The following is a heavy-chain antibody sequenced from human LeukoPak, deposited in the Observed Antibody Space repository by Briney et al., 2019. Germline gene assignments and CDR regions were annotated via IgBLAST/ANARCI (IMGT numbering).Heavy chain of an antibody. CDR3: ARGGDYYGSGSSTFDY. J-gene: IGHJ4*02. CDR1: GGSVSSGSYY. V-gene: IGHV4-61*01. CDR2: VYYSGST. Sequence: SETLSLTCTVSGGSVSSGSYYWSWNRQPPGKGLEWIGYVYYSGSTNYNPSLKSRVTISVDTSKNQFSLKLSSVTAADTAVYYCARGGDYYGSGSSTFDYWGQGTLVTVSS. D-gene: IGHD3-10*01.